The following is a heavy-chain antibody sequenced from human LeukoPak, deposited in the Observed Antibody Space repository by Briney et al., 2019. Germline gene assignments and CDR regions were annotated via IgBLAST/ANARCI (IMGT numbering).Heavy chain of an antibody. D-gene: IGHD6-19*01. CDR3: ARAYSNGWYFFDY. CDR2: ISSSSTTL. Sequence: GGSLRLSCAASGFTSSSYSMNWVRQAPGKGLEWVSYISSSSTTLYYADSVKGRFTISRDNAKSSLYLQMNSLRDEDTAVYYCARAYSNGWYFFDYWGQGTLVTVSS. V-gene: IGHV3-48*02. CDR1: GFTSSSYS. J-gene: IGHJ4*02.